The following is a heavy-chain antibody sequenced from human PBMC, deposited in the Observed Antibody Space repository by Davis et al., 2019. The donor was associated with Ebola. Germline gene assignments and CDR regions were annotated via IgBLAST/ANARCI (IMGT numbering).Heavy chain of an antibody. J-gene: IGHJ5*02. CDR2: INHSGST. Sequence: SETLSLTCTVSGGSISSYYWSWIRQPPGKGLEWIGEINHSGSTNYNPSLKSRVTISVDTSKNQFSLKLSSVTAADTAVYYCARALGYCRFDPWGQGTLVTVSS. CDR1: GGSISSYY. CDR3: ARALGYCRFDP. V-gene: IGHV4-34*01. D-gene: IGHD2-15*01.